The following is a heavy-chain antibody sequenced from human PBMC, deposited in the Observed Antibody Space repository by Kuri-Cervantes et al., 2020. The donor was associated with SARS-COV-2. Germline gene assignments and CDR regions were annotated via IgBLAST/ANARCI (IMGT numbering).Heavy chain of an antibody. CDR3: ARASSHYYDFWSGSYDAFDI. D-gene: IGHD3-3*01. J-gene: IGHJ3*02. Sequence: SVKVSCKASGYTFTSYDINWVRQATGQGLEWMGWMNPNSGNTGYAQKFQGRVTITRNTSISTAYMELSSLRSEDTAVYYCARASSHYYDFWSGSYDAFDIWGQGTMVTVSS. CDR2: MNPNSGNT. CDR1: GYTFTSYD. V-gene: IGHV1-8*03.